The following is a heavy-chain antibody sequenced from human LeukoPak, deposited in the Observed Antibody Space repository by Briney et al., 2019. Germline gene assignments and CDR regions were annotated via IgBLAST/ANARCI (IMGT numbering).Heavy chain of an antibody. CDR3: ASVVGATGDWFDP. D-gene: IGHD1-26*01. CDR1: GFTFSDYY. V-gene: IGHV3-11*03. J-gene: IGHJ5*02. Sequence: PGRSLRLSCAASGFTFSDYYMSWIRQAPGKGLEWVSYISSSSSYTNYADSVKGRFTISRDNAKNSLYLQMNSLRAEDTAVYYSASVVGATGDWFDPWGQGTLVTVSS. CDR2: ISSSSSYT.